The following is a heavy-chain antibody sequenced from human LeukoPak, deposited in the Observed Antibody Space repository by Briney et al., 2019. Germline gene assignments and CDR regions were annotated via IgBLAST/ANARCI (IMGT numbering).Heavy chain of an antibody. CDR1: GGSISTSSNY. CDR3: AKRGSGTSYYFDN. Sequence: PSETLSLTCTVSGGSISTSSNYWGWIRQPPGKGLEWVSAISGSGGSTYYVDSVKGRFTISRDNSKNAVYLQMNSLRAEDTALYYCAKRGSGTSYYFDNRGQGTLATVSS. J-gene: IGHJ4*02. D-gene: IGHD3-10*01. CDR2: ISGSGGST. V-gene: IGHV3-23*01.